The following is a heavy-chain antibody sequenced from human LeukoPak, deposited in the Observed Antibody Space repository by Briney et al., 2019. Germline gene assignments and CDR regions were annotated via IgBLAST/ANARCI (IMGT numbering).Heavy chain of an antibody. V-gene: IGHV3-48*03. CDR2: ISSSGSTI. D-gene: IGHD3-10*02. Sequence: QPGGSLRLSCAASGFTFSSYEMNWVRQAPGKGLEWVSYISSSGSTIYYADSVKGRFTISRDNAKNSLYLQMNSLRAEDTAVYYCARAMLYGDYIDYWGQGTLVTVSS. J-gene: IGHJ4*02. CDR1: GFTFSSYE. CDR3: ARAMLYGDYIDY.